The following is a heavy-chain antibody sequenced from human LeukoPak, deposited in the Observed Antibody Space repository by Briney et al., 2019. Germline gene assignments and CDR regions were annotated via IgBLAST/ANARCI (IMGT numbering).Heavy chain of an antibody. CDR2: IYPGDSDT. V-gene: IGHV5-51*04. CDR3: ARTRTTVVTRDAFDI. D-gene: IGHD4-23*01. Sequence: GESLKISCKGSGYSFTSYWIGWVRQMPGKGLEWMGIIYPGDSDTRYSPSFQGQVTISADKPISTAYLQWSSLKASDTAMYYCARTRTTVVTRDAFDIWGQGTMVTVSS. J-gene: IGHJ3*02. CDR1: GYSFTSYW.